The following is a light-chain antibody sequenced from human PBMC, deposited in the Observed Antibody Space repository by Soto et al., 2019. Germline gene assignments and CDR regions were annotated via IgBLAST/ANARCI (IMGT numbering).Light chain of an antibody. J-gene: IGKJ2*01. CDR3: QQGHNWPLT. CDR1: QSINSE. V-gene: IGKV3-15*01. CDR2: GAS. Sequence: EIVMTQSPATLSLSPGERAALSCRASQSINSEWAWYQQKPGQPPRLLIYGASTSATGVPARFTGSESGSEFTLTFSGLQSEEFAVYYCQQGHNWPLTFGQGTRLEI.